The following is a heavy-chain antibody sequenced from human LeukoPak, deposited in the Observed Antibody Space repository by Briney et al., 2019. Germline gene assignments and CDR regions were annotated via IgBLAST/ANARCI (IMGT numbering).Heavy chain of an antibody. CDR3: VRQKISHGNFDY. CDR2: IGTAGDT. J-gene: IGHJ4*02. Sequence: PGGSLRLSCAASGFTFSSHAMHWARQATGKGLEWVPAIGTAGDTYYPGSVKGRFTISRENAKNSLYLQMNSLRVEDTAVYYCVRQKISHGNFDYWGQGTLVTVSS. D-gene: IGHD1-26*01. V-gene: IGHV3-13*01. CDR1: GFTFSSHA.